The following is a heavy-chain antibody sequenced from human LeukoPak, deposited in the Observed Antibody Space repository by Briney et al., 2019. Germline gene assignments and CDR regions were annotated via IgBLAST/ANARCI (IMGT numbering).Heavy chain of an antibody. CDR3: ARLDIVVVPAATDTTDYGMDV. V-gene: IGHV5-51*01. CDR1: GYSFTSYW. D-gene: IGHD2-2*01. J-gene: IGHJ6*02. CDR2: IYPGDSDT. Sequence: GESLKISCKGSGYSFTSYWIGWVRQMPGKGLEWMGIIYPGDSDTRYSPSFQGQVTISADKSISTAYLQWSSLKASDTAVYYCARLDIVVVPAATDTTDYGMDVWGQGTTVTVSS.